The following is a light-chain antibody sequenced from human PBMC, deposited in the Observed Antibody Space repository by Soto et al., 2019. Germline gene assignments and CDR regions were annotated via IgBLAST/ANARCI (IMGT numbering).Light chain of an antibody. CDR1: SSNIGTNY. V-gene: IGLV2-14*01. CDR3: FSYTSSGTYV. J-gene: IGLJ1*01. Sequence: QSVLTQPPSASGTPGQRVTISCSGGSSNIGTNYVSWYQQHPGKAPKLMIYEVSNRPSGVSNRFSGSKSGNTASLTISGLQAEDETDYYCFSYTSSGTYVFGTGTKVTV. CDR2: EVS.